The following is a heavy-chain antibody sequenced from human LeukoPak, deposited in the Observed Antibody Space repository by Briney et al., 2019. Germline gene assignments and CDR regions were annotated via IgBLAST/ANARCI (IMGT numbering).Heavy chain of an antibody. J-gene: IGHJ4*02. Sequence: GGSLRLSCAASGFTFSSYAMSWVRQAPGKGLEWVSAISGSGGSTYYADSVKGRFTISRDNSKNTLYLQMNSLRAEDTAVYYCAKPLSGYDYIDLDYWGQGTLVTVSS. D-gene: IGHD5-12*01. CDR1: GFTFSSYA. CDR2: ISGSGGST. V-gene: IGHV3-23*01. CDR3: AKPLSGYDYIDLDY.